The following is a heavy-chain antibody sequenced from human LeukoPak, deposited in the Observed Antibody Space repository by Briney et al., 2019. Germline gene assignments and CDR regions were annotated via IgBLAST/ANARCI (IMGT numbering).Heavy chain of an antibody. CDR1: GYTLTGYY. CDR2: INPSSGGT. J-gene: IGHJ4*02. V-gene: IGHV1-2*02. Sequence: GASVQVSCQASGYTLTGYYMHWVRQAPGQGLEWMGWINPSSGGTNYAQKFQGRVTMTRDTSISTAYMELSRLRSDDTAVYFCARGRFYSDYWGQGTLVTVSS. CDR3: ARGRFYSDY.